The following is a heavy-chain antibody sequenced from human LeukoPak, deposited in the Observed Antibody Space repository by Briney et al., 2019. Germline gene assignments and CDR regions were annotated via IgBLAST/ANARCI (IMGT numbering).Heavy chain of an antibody. Sequence: PGGSLRLSCAASGFTLSSYAMHWVRQAPGKGLEWEAVIWYDGADKYYADSVKGRLTISRDNSENTLYLQMNSLRAEDTAVYYCARGISAGVDIFDFYYTRTNYWGQGTLVTVSS. CDR2: IWYDGADK. CDR1: GFTLSSYA. J-gene: IGHJ4*02. CDR3: ARGISAGVDIFDFYYTRTNY. V-gene: IGHV3-33*01. D-gene: IGHD3-3*01.